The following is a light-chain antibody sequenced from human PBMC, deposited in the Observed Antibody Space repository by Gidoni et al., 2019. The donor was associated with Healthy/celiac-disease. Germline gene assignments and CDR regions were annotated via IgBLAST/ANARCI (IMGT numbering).Light chain of an antibody. CDR2: GAS. CDR3: PQYGSPPGIT. Sequence: EIVLTQSPGTLSLSPGERATLSCRASQSVSSSYLAWYQQKPGQAPRLLIYGASSRATGIPDRFSGSGSGTDFTLTISRLEPEDFAVYYCPQYGSPPGITFGPGTKVDIK. CDR1: QSVSSSY. J-gene: IGKJ3*01. V-gene: IGKV3-20*01.